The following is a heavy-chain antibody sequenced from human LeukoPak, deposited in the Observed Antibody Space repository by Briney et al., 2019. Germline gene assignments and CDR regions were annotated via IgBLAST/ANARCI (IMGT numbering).Heavy chain of an antibody. CDR3: ALLMVYAFDY. D-gene: IGHD2-8*01. V-gene: IGHV3-7*01. CDR2: IKQDGSEK. Sequence: GGSLRLSCAASGFTFSSYWMSWVRQAPGKGVEGLANIKQDGSEKYYVDSVKGRFTISRDNAKNSLYLQMNSLRAEDTAVYYCALLMVYAFDYRGQGTLVTVSS. CDR1: GFTFSSYW. J-gene: IGHJ4*02.